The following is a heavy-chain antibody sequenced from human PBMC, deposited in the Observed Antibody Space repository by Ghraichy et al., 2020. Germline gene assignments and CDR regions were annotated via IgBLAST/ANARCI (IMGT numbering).Heavy chain of an antibody. CDR1: GFMFSRDG. D-gene: IGHD3-10*02. J-gene: IGHJ4*02. Sequence: GGSLRLSCAASGFMFSRDGMHWVRQAPGKGLEFVAHISNNGAEKHFADSVKGRFTISRDNSQNTVYLQMDSLGPQDTAIYFCAKDLLNSWTMDYWGQGALVTVSS. CDR3: AKDLLNSWTMDY. V-gene: IGHV3-30*18. CDR2: ISNNGAEK.